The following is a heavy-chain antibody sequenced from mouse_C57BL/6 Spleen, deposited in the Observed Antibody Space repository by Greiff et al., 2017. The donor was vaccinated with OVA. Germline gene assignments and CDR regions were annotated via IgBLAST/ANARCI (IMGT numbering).Heavy chain of an antibody. V-gene: IGHV5-16*01. CDR1: GFTFSDYY. J-gene: IGHJ4*01. CDR2: INYDGSST. CDR3: ARAPITTVGPYAMDY. D-gene: IGHD1-1*01. Sequence: EVKLVESEGGLVQPGSSMKLSCTASGFTFSDYYMAWVRQVPEKGLEWVANINYDGSSTYYLDSLKSRFIISRDNAKNILYLQMSSLKSEDTATYYCARAPITTVGPYAMDYWGQGTSVTVSS.